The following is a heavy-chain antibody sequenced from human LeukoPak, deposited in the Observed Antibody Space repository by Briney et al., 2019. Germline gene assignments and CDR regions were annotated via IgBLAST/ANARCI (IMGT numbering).Heavy chain of an antibody. CDR1: GFTFSSYA. D-gene: IGHD3-3*01. J-gene: IGHJ5*02. CDR2: ISGSGGST. CDR3: AKDSYGFLEYNWFDP. V-gene: IGHV3-23*01. Sequence: PGGSLRLSCAASGFTFSSYAMSWVRQAPGKGLEWVSAISGSGGSTYYADSVKGRFTISRDNSKNTLYLQMNSLRAEDTAVYYCAKDSYGFLEYNWFDPWGQGTLVTVSS.